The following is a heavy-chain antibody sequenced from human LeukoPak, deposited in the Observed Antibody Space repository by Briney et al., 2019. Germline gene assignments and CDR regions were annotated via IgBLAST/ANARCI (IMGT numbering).Heavy chain of an antibody. D-gene: IGHD6-13*01. Sequence: ASVKVSCKASGYTFTSYAMNWVRQAPGQGLEWMGWINTNTGDPTYAQGFTGRFVFSLDTSVSTAYLQISSLKAEDTAVYYCARVSSSWLRFYYYYMDVWGKGTTVTVSS. J-gene: IGHJ6*03. CDR1: GYTFTSYA. V-gene: IGHV7-4-1*02. CDR3: ARVSSSWLRFYYYYMDV. CDR2: INTNTGDP.